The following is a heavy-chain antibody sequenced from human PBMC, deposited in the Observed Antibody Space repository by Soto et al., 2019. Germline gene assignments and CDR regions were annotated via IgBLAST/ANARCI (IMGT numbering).Heavy chain of an antibody. J-gene: IGHJ5*02. V-gene: IGHV4-31*11. CDR2: IYYTGST. Sequence: QAQLQESVPGLVKPSQTLSLTCVVSGGSISSGGYYWTWIRQHPGKGLEWIGYIYYTGSTYYNPSLTSRVTIAVDTSKNLFSLKLSSVTAADTAVYYCARRAGNWFDPWGQGTLVTVSS. CDR1: GGSISSGGYY. CDR3: ARRAGNWFDP.